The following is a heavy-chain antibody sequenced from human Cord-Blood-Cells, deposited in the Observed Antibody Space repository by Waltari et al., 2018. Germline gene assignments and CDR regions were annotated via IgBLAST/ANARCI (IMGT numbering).Heavy chain of an antibody. V-gene: IGHV3-48*03. CDR2: ISSSGSTI. CDR3: ARSVTEWELSYGMDV. CDR1: GFTFSSYE. J-gene: IGHJ6*02. Sequence: EVQLVESGGGLVQPGGSLRLSCAASGFTFSSYEMNWVRQAPGKGLEWVSYISSSGSTIYYADSVKGRFTISRDNAKNSLYLQMNSLRAEDTAVYYCARSVTEWELSYGMDVWGQGTTVTVSS. D-gene: IGHD1-26*01.